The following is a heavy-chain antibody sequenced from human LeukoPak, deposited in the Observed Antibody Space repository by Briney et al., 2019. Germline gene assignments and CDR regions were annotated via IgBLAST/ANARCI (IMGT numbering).Heavy chain of an antibody. CDR2: IYSGGST. Sequence: GGSLRLSCAASGFTVSSNYMSWVRQAPGKGLEWVSVIYSGGSTYYADSVKGRFTISRDNSKNTLYLQMNSLRAEDTAVYYCATLEKGRWLQLLGLYYYYGMDVWGQGTTVTVSS. J-gene: IGHJ6*02. V-gene: IGHV3-66*01. D-gene: IGHD5-24*01. CDR3: ATLEKGRWLQLLGLYYYYGMDV. CDR1: GFTVSSNY.